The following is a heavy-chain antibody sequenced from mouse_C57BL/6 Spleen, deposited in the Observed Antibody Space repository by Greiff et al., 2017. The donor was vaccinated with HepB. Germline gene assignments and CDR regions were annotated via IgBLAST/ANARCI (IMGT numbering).Heavy chain of an antibody. D-gene: IGHD2-4*01. V-gene: IGHV2-9-1*01. CDR1: GFSLTSYA. CDR2: IWTGGGT. Sequence: VQLKESGPGLVAPSQSLSITCTVSGFSLTSYAISWVRQPPGKGLEWLGVIWTGGGTNYNSALKSRLSISKDNSKSQVFLKMNSLQTDDTARYYCARGLDDYDGYYFDYWGQGTTLTVSS. J-gene: IGHJ2*01. CDR3: ARGLDDYDGYYFDY.